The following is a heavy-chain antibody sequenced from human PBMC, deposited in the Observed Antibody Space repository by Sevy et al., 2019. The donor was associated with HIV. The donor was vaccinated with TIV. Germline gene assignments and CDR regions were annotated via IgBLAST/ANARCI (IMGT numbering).Heavy chain of an antibody. J-gene: IGHJ4*02. CDR3: ARVRGPMVRGLRAGPSVRYFDY. CDR2: IYYSGST. V-gene: IGHV4-30-4*01. CDR1: GGSISSGDYY. Sequence: SETLSLTCTVSGGSISSGDYYWSWIRQPPGKGLEWIGYIYYSGSTYYNPSLKSRVTISVDTSKNQFSLKLSSVTAADTAVYYCARVRGPMVRGLRAGPSVRYFDYWGQGTLVTVSS. D-gene: IGHD3-10*01.